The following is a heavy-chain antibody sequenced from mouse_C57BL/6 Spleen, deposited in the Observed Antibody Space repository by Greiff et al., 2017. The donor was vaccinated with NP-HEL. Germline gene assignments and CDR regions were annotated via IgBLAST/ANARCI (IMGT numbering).Heavy chain of an antibody. Sequence: VQLQQSGAELVKPGASVKISCKASGYTFTDYYINWVKQRPGQGLEWIGKIGPGSGSTYYNEKFKGKATLTADKSSSTAYMQLSSLTSEDSAVYFCARSGFGYYGSSYAMDYWGQGTSVTVSS. CDR3: ARSGFGYYGSSYAMDY. V-gene: IGHV1-77*01. D-gene: IGHD1-1*01. CDR1: GYTFTDYY. CDR2: IGPGSGST. J-gene: IGHJ4*01.